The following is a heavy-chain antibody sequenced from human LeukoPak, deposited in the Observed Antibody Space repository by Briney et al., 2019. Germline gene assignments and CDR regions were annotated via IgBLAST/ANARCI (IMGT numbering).Heavy chain of an antibody. Sequence: ASVKVSCKASGYTFTGYYMHWVRQAPGQGLEWMGGIIPIFGTANYAQKFQGRVTITADESTSTAYMELSSLRSEDTAVYYCASITGGDYWGQGTLVTVSS. D-gene: IGHD1-20*01. CDR3: ASITGGDY. J-gene: IGHJ4*02. V-gene: IGHV1-69*13. CDR1: GYTFTGYY. CDR2: IIPIFGTA.